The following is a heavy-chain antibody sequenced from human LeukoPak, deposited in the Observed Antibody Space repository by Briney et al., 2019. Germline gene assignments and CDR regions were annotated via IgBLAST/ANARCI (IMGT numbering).Heavy chain of an antibody. D-gene: IGHD2-2*01. J-gene: IGHJ5*02. CDR3: ARAPPIVVVPAAMVDWFDP. CDR1: EFSLSSYW. CDR2: IKQDGSKK. V-gene: IGHV3-7*03. Sequence: GGSLRLSCVASEFSLSSYWMNWVRQAPGKGLEWVANIKQDGSKKNYVDSVKGRFTISRDNAKNSLYLQMNSLRAEDTAVYYCARAPPIVVVPAAMVDWFDPWGQGTLVTVSS.